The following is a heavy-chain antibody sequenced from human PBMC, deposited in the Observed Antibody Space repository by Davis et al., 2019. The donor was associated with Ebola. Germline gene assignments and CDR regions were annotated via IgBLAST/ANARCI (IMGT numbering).Heavy chain of an antibody. CDR2: INHSGST. CDR3: AGWGSPPALKRAYYYYYMDV. Sequence: PSETLSLTCAVYGGSSSGYYWSWIRQPPGKGLEWIGEINHSGSTNYNPSLKSRVTISVDTSKNQFSLKLSSVTAADTAVYYCAGWGSPPALKRAYYYYYMDVWGKGTTVTVSS. D-gene: IGHD7-27*01. J-gene: IGHJ6*03. V-gene: IGHV4-34*01. CDR1: GGSSSGYY.